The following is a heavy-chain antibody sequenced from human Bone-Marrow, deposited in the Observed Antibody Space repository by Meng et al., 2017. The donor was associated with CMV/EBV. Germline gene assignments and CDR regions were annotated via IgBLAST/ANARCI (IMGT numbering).Heavy chain of an antibody. V-gene: IGHV3-74*01. J-gene: IGHJ4*02. Sequence: GESLKISCAASGFTFSSYWMHWVRQAPGKGLVWVSRINSDGSSTSYADSVKGRFTISRDNAKNSLYLQMNRLRADDTGVYYCARDQVGQDVHYRGQGSLVTVSS. D-gene: IGHD2-15*01. CDR1: GFTFSSYW. CDR2: INSDGSST. CDR3: ARDQVGQDVHY.